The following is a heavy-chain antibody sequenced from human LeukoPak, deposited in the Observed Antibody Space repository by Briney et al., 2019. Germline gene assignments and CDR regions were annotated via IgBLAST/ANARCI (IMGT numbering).Heavy chain of an antibody. Sequence: SETLSLTCAVYGGSFSGYYWSWIRHPPGKGLEWIGEINHSGSTNYNPSLKSRVTISVDTSKNQFSLKLSSVTAADTAVYYCARVKVPPTYYYGMDVWGQGTTVTVSS. CDR1: GGSFSGYY. CDR3: ARVKVPPTYYYGMDV. CDR2: INHSGST. V-gene: IGHV4-34*01. D-gene: IGHD3-10*01. J-gene: IGHJ6*02.